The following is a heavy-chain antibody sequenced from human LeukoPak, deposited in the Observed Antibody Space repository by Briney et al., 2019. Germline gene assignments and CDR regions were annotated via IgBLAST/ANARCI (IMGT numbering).Heavy chain of an antibody. V-gene: IGHV4-59*12. D-gene: IGHD3-10*01. Sequence: PSETLSLTCTVSGGSISSYYWSWIRQPPGKGLEWIGYIYYSGSTNYNPSLKSRVTISVDTSKNQFSLKLSSVTAADTAVYYCARDSRNKYYYGSGSYLAFDIWGQGTMVTVSS. CDR2: IYYSGST. CDR3: ARDSRNKYYYGSGSYLAFDI. J-gene: IGHJ3*02. CDR1: GGSISSYY.